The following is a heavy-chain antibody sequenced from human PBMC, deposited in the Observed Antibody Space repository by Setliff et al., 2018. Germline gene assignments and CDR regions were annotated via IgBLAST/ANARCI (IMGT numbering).Heavy chain of an antibody. CDR3: ARGIEYYYESSGFYYASTYWYFDL. CDR2: VYYSGTS. Sequence: SETLSLTCTVSGASINSTYYYWGWVRQPPGKGLEWIGSVYYSGTSYNHPSLTSRVTISVDTSKNQFSRKLNSVTAADTAVYYCARGIEYYYESSGFYYASTYWYFDLWGRGTLVTVSS. V-gene: IGHV4-39*07. CDR1: GASINSTYYY. J-gene: IGHJ2*01. D-gene: IGHD3-22*01.